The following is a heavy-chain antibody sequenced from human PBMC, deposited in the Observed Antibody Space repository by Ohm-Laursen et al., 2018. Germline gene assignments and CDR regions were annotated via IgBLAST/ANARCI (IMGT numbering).Heavy chain of an antibody. J-gene: IGHJ4*02. V-gene: IGHV3-7*01. CDR1: GFTFSSSW. Sequence: GSLRLSCAASGFTFSSSWMSWVRQAPGKGPEWVANIKQDESEKYYADSVKGRFTISRDNAKNSLYLQMNSLRAEDTAVYYCAREEYAVPGGDYWGQGTLVTVSS. CDR3: AREEYAVPGGDY. D-gene: IGHD6-19*01. CDR2: IKQDESEK.